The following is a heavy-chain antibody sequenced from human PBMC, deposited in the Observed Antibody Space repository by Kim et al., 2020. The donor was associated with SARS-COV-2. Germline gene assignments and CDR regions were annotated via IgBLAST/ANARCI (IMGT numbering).Heavy chain of an antibody. D-gene: IGHD3-10*01. CDR1: GESFSGFY. V-gene: IGHV4-34*01. CDR2: INYSGRA. CDR3: ARRDMTRGIDY. Sequence: SETLSLTCAVYGESFSGFYWTWIRQPPGKGLEWIGEINYSGRANYNPSLESRVTISADTSKNQFSLRLTSATAADTALYYCARRDMTRGIDYWGQGTLVT. J-gene: IGHJ4*02.